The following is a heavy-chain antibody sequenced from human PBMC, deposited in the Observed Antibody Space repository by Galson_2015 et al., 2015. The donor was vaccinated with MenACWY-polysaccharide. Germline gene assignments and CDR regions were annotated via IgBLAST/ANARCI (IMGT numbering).Heavy chain of an antibody. D-gene: IGHD6-13*01. CDR1: GSTFSSFD. Sequence: SLRLSCAASGSTFSSFDMHWVRHVIGKGLEWVAAIGTGGDTYYSGSVKGRFTISRENAKNSLYLQMNSLRAGDTAVYYCAREFTGDCSSWFFLYFDLWGRGPPVTVSS. CDR3: AREFTGDCSSWFFLYFDL. CDR2: IGTGGDT. J-gene: IGHJ2*01. V-gene: IGHV3-13*01.